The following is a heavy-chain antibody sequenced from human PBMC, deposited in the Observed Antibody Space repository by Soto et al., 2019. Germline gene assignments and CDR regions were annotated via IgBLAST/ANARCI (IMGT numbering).Heavy chain of an antibody. CDR3: AGEGGGGLLWFGEPTGCAFDI. J-gene: IGHJ3*02. D-gene: IGHD3-10*01. CDR1: GGSISSYY. Sequence: SETLSLTCTVSGGSISSYYWSWIRQPPGKGLEWIGYFYYSGSTNYNPSLKSRVTISVDTSKNQFSLKLSSVTAADTAVYYCAGEGGGGLLWFGEPTGCAFDIWGQGTMVTVS. CDR2: FYYSGST. V-gene: IGHV4-59*01.